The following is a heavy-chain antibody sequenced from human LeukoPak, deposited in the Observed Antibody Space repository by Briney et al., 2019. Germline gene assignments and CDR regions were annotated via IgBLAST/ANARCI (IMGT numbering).Heavy chain of an antibody. V-gene: IGHV1-8*01. Sequence: ASVKVSCKASGYTFTSYDINWVRQATGQGLEWMGWMNPNSGNTGYAQKFQGRVTMTRNTSISTAYMELSSLRSEDTAVYYCARGYYMGGYYYYGMDVWGQGTTVTVSS. J-gene: IGHJ6*02. D-gene: IGHD3-22*01. CDR3: ARGYYMGGYYYYGMDV. CDR1: GYTFTSYD. CDR2: MNPNSGNT.